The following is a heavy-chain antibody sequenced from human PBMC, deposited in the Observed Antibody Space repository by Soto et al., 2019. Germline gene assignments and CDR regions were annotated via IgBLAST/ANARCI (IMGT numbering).Heavy chain of an antibody. CDR3: ARVTASYDYVWGSYRRAGMDV. CDR1: GGTFSSYA. CDR2: IFPIFGTA. V-gene: IGHV1-69*06. J-gene: IGHJ6*02. D-gene: IGHD3-16*02. Sequence: PVKASCKASGGTFSSYAISWVRQAPGQGLEWMGGIFPIFGTANYAQKFQGRVTITADKSTSTAYMELSSLRSEDTAVYYCARVTASYDYVWGSYRRAGMDVWGQGTTVTVSS.